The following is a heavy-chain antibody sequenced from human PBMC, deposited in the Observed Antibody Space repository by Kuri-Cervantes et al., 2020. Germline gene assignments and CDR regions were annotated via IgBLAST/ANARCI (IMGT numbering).Heavy chain of an antibody. D-gene: IGHD1-26*01. CDR1: GFXLXXXXMG. V-gene: IGHV2-26*01. CDR2: IXXXXEK. CDR3: ARMSLVXXXNYFDY. Sequence: SGPTLXXXXXXXXXXXTXSGFXLXXXXMGVRWIRXPPGXALEXXAHIXXXXEKSYSXSLKSRXTISKDTXXSQVVLTXXXMDPXXTAXXYCARMSLVXXXNYFDYWGQGTLVTVSS. J-gene: IGHJ4*02.